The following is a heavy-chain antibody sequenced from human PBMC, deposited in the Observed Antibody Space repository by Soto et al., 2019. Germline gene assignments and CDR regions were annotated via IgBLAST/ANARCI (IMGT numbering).Heavy chain of an antibody. CDR2: ISGSASST. V-gene: IGHV3-23*01. D-gene: IGHD3-22*01. J-gene: IGHJ4*02. CDR3: AKASSMISPDY. Sequence: GGSLRLSCAASGFTFTDYAMTWVRQAPGKGLEWVSSISGSASSTFYAGSVKGRFTISRDNSRNTVSLQMNSLRAEDTAVYYCAKASSMISPDYWGQGTLVTVSS. CDR1: GFTFTDYA.